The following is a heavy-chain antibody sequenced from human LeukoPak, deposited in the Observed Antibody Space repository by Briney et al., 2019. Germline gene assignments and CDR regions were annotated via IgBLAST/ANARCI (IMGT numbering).Heavy chain of an antibody. D-gene: IGHD5-24*01. CDR3: ARGPLRGDGYAFDN. CDR1: GFTFSNYW. V-gene: IGHV3-7*01. Sequence: SGGSLRLSCAASGFTFSNYWMSWFRQAPGKGLEWVAIIKNDGSETYYVDSVRGRFTISRDTAKTSLFLQMSTLRAEDTAVYYCARGPLRGDGYAFDNWGQGTQVTVSS. J-gene: IGHJ4*02. CDR2: IKNDGSET.